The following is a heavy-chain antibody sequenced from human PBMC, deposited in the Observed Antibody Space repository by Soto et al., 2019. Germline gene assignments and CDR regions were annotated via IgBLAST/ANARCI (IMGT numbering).Heavy chain of an antibody. CDR2: INSDGSTT. CDR1: GFTVSSNY. D-gene: IGHD6-13*01. J-gene: IGHJ4*02. V-gene: IGHV3-74*01. CDR3: ARVSSSWLGGGYFDY. Sequence: GGALRLSCAASGFTVSSNYMSWVRQAPGKGLVWVSRINSDGSTTSYADSVKGRFTISRDNAKNTLYLQMNSLRAEDTAVYYCARVSSSWLGGGYFDYWGQGTLVTVSS.